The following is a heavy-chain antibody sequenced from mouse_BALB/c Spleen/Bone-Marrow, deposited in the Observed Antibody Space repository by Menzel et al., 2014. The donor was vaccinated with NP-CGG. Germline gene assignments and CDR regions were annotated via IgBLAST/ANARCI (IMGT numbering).Heavy chain of an antibody. Sequence: VQLQQSGAELVKPGASVKLSCKASGFTFTNYWMHWVKQRPGQGLEWIGEIDPSDSYIQYNQKFKGKATLTVDKSSSTAYMHLSSLTSEDSSVYFCTIYGSRCEIAYWGQGTLVSVSA. CDR3: TIYGSRCEIAY. V-gene: IGHV1-69*02. J-gene: IGHJ3*01. CDR2: IDPSDSYI. D-gene: IGHD1-1*01. CDR1: GFTFTNYW.